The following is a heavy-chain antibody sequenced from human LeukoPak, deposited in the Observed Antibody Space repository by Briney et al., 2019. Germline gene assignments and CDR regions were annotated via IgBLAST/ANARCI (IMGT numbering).Heavy chain of an antibody. CDR3: ARDSSGYIHWFDP. J-gene: IGHJ5*02. CDR2: IYPGGSDT. V-gene: IGHV5-51*01. D-gene: IGHD3-22*01. Sequence: GESLKISCKGSGYSFTGYWIGWVRQMPGKGLEWTGIIYPGGSDTRYSPSFQGQVTISADKSISTAYLQWSSLKASDTAMYYCARDSSGYIHWFDPWGQGTLVTVSS. CDR1: GYSFTGYW.